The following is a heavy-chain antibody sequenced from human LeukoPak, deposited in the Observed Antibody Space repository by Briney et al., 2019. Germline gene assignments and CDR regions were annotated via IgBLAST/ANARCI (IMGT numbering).Heavy chain of an antibody. Sequence: TGGSLRLSCAASGFTFSNDGVHWVRQAPGKGLEWVAFISYDGSTKYNVDSVKGRFSISRDNSKNTLHLQMNNLRAEDTALYYCARDDYGFDPWGQGTLVTVSS. CDR3: ARDDYGFDP. CDR1: GFTFSNDG. V-gene: IGHV3-30*04. J-gene: IGHJ5*02. CDR2: ISYDGSTK. D-gene: IGHD4-17*01.